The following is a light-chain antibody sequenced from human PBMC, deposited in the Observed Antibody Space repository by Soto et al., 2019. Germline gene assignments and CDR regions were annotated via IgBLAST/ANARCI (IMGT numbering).Light chain of an antibody. Sequence: QSALTQPASVSGSPGQSITISCTETSSDVGGYNYVSWYQQHPGKAPKLMIYEVSNRPSGVSNRFSGSKSGNTASLTISGLQAEGEADYYCSSYTSSSTRVFGGGTKLTVL. CDR2: EVS. J-gene: IGLJ3*02. CDR3: SSYTSSSTRV. CDR1: SSDVGGYNY. V-gene: IGLV2-14*01.